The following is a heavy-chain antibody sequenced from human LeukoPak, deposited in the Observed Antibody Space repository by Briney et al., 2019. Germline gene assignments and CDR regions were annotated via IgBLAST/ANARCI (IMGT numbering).Heavy chain of an antibody. CDR2: ISYSGST. CDR1: GGSISSSSYF. CDR3: ARLDAGLFDY. J-gene: IGHJ4*02. V-gene: IGHV4-39*01. D-gene: IGHD6-13*01. Sequence: SETLSLTCTVSGGSISSSSYFWGWIRQPPGKGLEYIGSISYSGSTYYNPSLKSRVTISVDTSKKQFSLKLSSVTAADTAVYYCARLDAGLFDYWGQGTLVTVSS.